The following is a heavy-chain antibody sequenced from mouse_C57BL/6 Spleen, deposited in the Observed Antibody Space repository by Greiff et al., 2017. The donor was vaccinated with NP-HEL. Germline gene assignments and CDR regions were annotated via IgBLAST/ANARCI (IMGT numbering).Heavy chain of an antibody. V-gene: IGHV14-3*01. CDR1: GFNIKNTY. CDR3: ARPFYYANHEDYFDY. J-gene: IGHJ2*01. D-gene: IGHD2-1*01. Sequence: EVQLQQSVAELVRPGASVKLSCTASGFNIKNTYMHWVKQRPEQGLEWIGRIDPANGNTKYAPKFQGKATITADTSSNTAYLQLSSLTSEDTAIYYCARPFYYANHEDYFDYWGQGTTLTVSS. CDR2: IDPANGNT.